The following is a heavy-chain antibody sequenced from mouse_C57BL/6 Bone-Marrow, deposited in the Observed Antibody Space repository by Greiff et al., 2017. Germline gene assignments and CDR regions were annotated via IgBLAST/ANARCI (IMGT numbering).Heavy chain of an antibody. CDR1: GFPITSGYY. V-gene: IGHV12-3*01. CDR2: ITHSGET. J-gene: IGHJ1*03. Sequence: VQRVESGPGLVKPSQTLFLTCSITGFPITSGYYWIWIRQSSGKPLEWMGYITHSGETFYNPSLQSPISITRETSKNQFFLQLNSVTTEDTARYYCAVLEPWYFDVWGTGTTVTVSS. CDR3: AVLEPWYFDV.